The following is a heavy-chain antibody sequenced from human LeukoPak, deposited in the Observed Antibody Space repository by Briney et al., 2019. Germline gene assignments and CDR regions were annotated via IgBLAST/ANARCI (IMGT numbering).Heavy chain of an antibody. D-gene: IGHD3-10*01. CDR2: IYYSGST. CDR3: ARDASGVRGVFDY. Sequence: PSETLSLTCTVSGGSISSSSYYWGWIRQPPGKGLEWIGSIYYSGSTYYNPSLKSRVTISVDTSKNQFSLKLSSVTAADTAVYYCARDASGVRGVFDYWGQGTLVTVSS. J-gene: IGHJ4*02. CDR1: GGSISSSSYY. V-gene: IGHV4-39*07.